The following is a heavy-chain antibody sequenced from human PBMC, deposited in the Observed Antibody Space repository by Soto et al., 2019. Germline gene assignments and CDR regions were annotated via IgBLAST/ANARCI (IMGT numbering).Heavy chain of an antibody. CDR2: IIPILGIA. V-gene: IGHV1-69*08. D-gene: IGHD2-2*01. CDR3: ARDRGYCSSTSCYDTSEYFDY. CDR1: GGTFSSYT. J-gene: IGHJ4*02. Sequence: QVQLVQSGAEVKKPGSSVKVSCKASGGTFSSYTISWVRQAPGQGLEWMGRIIPILGIANYAQKFQGRVTSTADKATSTADMELSSLRSEDTAVYYCARDRGYCSSTSCYDTSEYFDYWGQGTLVTVSS.